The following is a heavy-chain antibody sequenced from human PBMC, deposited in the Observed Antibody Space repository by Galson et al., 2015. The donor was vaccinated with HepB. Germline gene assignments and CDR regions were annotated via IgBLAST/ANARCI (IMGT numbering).Heavy chain of an antibody. D-gene: IGHD3-9*01. CDR2: ISSSSSYI. J-gene: IGHJ4*02. V-gene: IGHV3-21*01. Sequence: SLRLSCAASGFTFSSYSMNWVRQAPGKGLEWVSSISSSSSYIYYADSVKGRFTISRDNAKNSLYLQMNSLRAEDTAVYYCARDLNYDTDYFDYWGQGTLVTVSS. CDR1: GFTFSSYS. CDR3: ARDLNYDTDYFDY.